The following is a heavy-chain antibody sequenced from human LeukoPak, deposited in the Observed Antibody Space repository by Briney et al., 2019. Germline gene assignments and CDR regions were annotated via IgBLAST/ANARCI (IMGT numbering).Heavy chain of an antibody. CDR2: ISSSGSTI. V-gene: IGHV3-11*01. Sequence: GGSLRLSCAASGFTFSDYYMSWIRQAPGKGLEWVSYISSSGSTIYYADSVKGRFTISRDNAKNSLYPQMNSLRAEDTAVYYCAKDISAYEDTVVVPGIWGQGTMVTVSS. J-gene: IGHJ3*02. CDR1: GFTFSDYY. CDR3: AKDISAYEDTVVVPGI. D-gene: IGHD2-2*01.